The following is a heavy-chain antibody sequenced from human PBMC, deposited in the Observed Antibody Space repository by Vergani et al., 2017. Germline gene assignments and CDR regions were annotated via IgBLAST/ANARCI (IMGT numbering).Heavy chain of an antibody. Sequence: QVQLVQSGAEVKKPGASVKVSCKASGYTFTDYFMHWVRQAPAQGLEWMGWINTNSGGTTYAQKFHGRVTRTRETSISTAYMVRSNLRTDDTAVYYCASVGTSSIRDYFDYWGQGTLVTVSS. CDR2: INTNSGGT. CDR3: ASVGTSSIRDYFDY. D-gene: IGHD2-2*01. J-gene: IGHJ4*02. CDR1: GYTFTDYF. V-gene: IGHV1-2*02.